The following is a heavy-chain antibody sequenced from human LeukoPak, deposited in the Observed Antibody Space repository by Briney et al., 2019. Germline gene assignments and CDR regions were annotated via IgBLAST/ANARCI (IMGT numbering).Heavy chain of an antibody. CDR3: ARAGGYYDFWSGYPSFDY. Sequence: TSETLSLTCTVSGGSISTGTYYWSWIRQPPGKGLEWIGEINHSGSTNYNPSLKSRVTISVDTSKNQFSLKLSSVTAADTAVYYCARAGGYYDFWSGYPSFDYWGQGTLVTVSS. V-gene: IGHV4-39*07. CDR2: INHSGST. CDR1: GGSISTGTYY. D-gene: IGHD3-3*01. J-gene: IGHJ4*02.